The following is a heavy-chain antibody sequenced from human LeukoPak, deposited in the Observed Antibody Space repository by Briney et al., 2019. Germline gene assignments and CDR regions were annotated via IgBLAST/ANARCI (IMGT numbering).Heavy chain of an antibody. CDR2: IWSDGSHE. J-gene: IGHJ4*02. D-gene: IGHD3-10*01. V-gene: IGHV3-33*01. Sequence: GRSLRLSCAAAGLSVSSYGMHWVRQAPGKGLELVVIIWSDGSHENYADSVKGRFTIYRDNSNNTLYLQMNSLRAEDTAVYYCAREGGSGSYSGNFDYLGQGTLV. CDR1: GLSVSSYG. CDR3: AREGGSGSYSGNFDY.